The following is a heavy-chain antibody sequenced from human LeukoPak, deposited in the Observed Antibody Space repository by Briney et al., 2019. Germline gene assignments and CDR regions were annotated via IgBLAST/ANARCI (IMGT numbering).Heavy chain of an antibody. D-gene: IGHD5-12*01. CDR2: ISYDGSNK. Sequence: GGSLRLSCAASGFTFSSYALHWVRQAPGKGLEWVAVISYDGSNKYYADSVKGRFTISRDNSKNTLYLQMNSLRAEDTAVYYCARDRAVATSHYFAYWGQGTLVTVSS. CDR3: ARDRAVATSHYFAY. CDR1: GFTFSSYA. J-gene: IGHJ4*02. V-gene: IGHV3-30-3*01.